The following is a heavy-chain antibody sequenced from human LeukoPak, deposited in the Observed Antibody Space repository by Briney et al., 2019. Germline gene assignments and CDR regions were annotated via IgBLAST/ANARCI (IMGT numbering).Heavy chain of an antibody. V-gene: IGHV4-31*03. CDR2: IYYSGST. D-gene: IGHD4-17*01. J-gene: IGHJ3*02. CDR3: ASRVYGEADDAFDI. Sequence: SETLSLTCTVSGGSISSGGYYWSWIRQHPGKGLEWIGYIYYSGSTYYNPSLKSRVTISVDTSKNQFSLKLSSVTAADTAVYYCASRVYGEADDAFDIWGQGTMVTVSS. CDR1: GGSISSGGYY.